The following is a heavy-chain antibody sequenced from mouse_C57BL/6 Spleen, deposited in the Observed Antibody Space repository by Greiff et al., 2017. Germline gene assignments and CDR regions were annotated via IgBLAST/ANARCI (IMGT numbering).Heavy chain of an antibody. Sequence: VQLQQSGTVLARPGASVKMSCKTSGYTFTSYWMHWVKQRPGQGLEWIGAIYPGNSDTSYNQKFKGKAKLTAVTSASTAYMELSSLTNEDSAVYYCTRLDGSSYNFDYWGQGTTLTVSS. V-gene: IGHV1-5*01. CDR1: GYTFTSYW. D-gene: IGHD1-1*01. CDR2: IYPGNSDT. J-gene: IGHJ2*01. CDR3: TRLDGSSYNFDY.